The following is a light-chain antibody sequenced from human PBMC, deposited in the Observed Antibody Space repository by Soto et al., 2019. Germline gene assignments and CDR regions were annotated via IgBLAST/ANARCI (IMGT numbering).Light chain of an antibody. CDR1: QTVNNN. Sequence: DIVLTQSPGTLSLSPGERAILSCRASQTVNNNYLAWYQQKPGQAPRLLIYGASTRATGIPARFSGSGSGTEFTLTISSLQSEDFAVYYCQQYNNWPSTFGQGTRLEIK. J-gene: IGKJ5*01. CDR3: QQYNNWPST. V-gene: IGKV3-15*01. CDR2: GAS.